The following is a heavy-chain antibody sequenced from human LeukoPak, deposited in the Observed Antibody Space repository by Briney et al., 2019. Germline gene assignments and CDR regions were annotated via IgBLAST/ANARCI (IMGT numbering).Heavy chain of an antibody. CDR3: ARARGYSYGYYGY. J-gene: IGHJ4*02. CDR1: GFAFNTYA. Sequence: GGSLRLSCAASGFAFNTYALSWVRQAPGKGPEWVAVIWYDGSNKYYADSVKGRFTISRDNSKNTLYLQMNSLRAEDTAVYYCARARGYSYGYYGYWGQGTLVTVSS. D-gene: IGHD5-18*01. CDR2: IWYDGSNK. V-gene: IGHV3-33*08.